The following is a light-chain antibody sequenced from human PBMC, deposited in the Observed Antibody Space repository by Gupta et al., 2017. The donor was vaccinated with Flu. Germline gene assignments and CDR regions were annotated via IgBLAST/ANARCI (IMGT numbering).Light chain of an antibody. CDR2: DDR. CDR3: PVWHTHTDVAV. J-gene: IGLJ2*01. Sequence: LTCGGDNIGAETVHWYQQRPGQAPVLVIYDDRDRASGIPDRFSGFNSGNMATLTISRVEAGDEADYFCPVWHTHTDVAVFGGGTKLTVL. V-gene: IGLV3-21*02. CDR1: NIGAET.